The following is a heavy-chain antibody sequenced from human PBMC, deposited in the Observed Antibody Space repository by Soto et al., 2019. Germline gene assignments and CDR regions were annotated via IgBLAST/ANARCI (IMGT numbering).Heavy chain of an antibody. CDR1: GGSFSGYY. J-gene: IGHJ6*03. D-gene: IGHD3-10*01. Sequence: QVQLQQWGAGLLKPSETLSLTCAVYGGSFSGYYWSWIRQPPGKGLEWIGEINHSGSTNYNPSLKSRVTISVDTSKNQFSLKLSSVTAADTAVYYCARGAEAGSGPTYYYYYYYMDVWGKGTTVTVSS. CDR3: ARGAEAGSGPTYYYYYYYMDV. V-gene: IGHV4-34*01. CDR2: INHSGST.